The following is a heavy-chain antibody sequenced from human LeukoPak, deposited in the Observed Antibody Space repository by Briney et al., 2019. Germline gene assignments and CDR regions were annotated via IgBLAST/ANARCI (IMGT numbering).Heavy chain of an antibody. CDR1: GYAFTSYG. CDR3: ARNSIGEIDWFDP. Sequence: ASVKVSCKXSGYAFTSYGISWVRQAPGQGLEWMGWISAYNGNTNYAQKLQGRVTMTTDTSTSTAYMELRSLRSDDTAVYYCARNSIGEIDWFDPWGQGTLVTVSS. D-gene: IGHD3-10*01. J-gene: IGHJ5*02. V-gene: IGHV1-18*01. CDR2: ISAYNGNT.